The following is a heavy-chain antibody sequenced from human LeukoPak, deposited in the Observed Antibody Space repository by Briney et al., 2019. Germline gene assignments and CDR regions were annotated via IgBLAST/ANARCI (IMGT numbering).Heavy chain of an antibody. CDR1: GFTFDDYG. V-gene: IGHV3-20*04. D-gene: IGHD5-18*01. Sequence: GGSLRLSCAASGFTFDDYGMSWVRQAPGKGLEWVSGINWKGGSTGYGDSVKGRFTFSREHAKNSLYLQMNSLRAEDTDLYYCARDLGGGRGYSYGPLDYWGQGTLVTVSS. J-gene: IGHJ4*02. CDR3: ARDLGGGRGYSYGPLDY. CDR2: INWKGGST.